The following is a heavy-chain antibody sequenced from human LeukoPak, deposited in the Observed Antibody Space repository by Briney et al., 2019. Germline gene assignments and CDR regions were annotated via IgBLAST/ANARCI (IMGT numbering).Heavy chain of an antibody. V-gene: IGHV1-18*01. J-gene: IGHJ4*02. Sequence: ASVKVSCKASGYTFTIYGITWVRQAPGQGLEWMGWISSYNGNTSYAQKLQGRVTMTTDTSTSTAYMELRSLRSDDTAVYYCARGVGSTTFADFDYWGQGTLVTVSS. D-gene: IGHD1-26*01. CDR3: ARGVGSTTFADFDY. CDR1: GYTFTIYG. CDR2: ISSYNGNT.